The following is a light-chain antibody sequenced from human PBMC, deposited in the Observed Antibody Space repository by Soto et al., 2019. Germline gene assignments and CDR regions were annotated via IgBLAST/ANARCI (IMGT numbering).Light chain of an antibody. Sequence: QSSLTQPPSASGSPGQSVTISCTGTTSDVGGYNYVSWYHQHPGKAPKLMIYEVSKRPSGVHDRFSGSKSVNTASLTVSGLQAEDEADYYCSSYAGSSNLGVFGTGTKLPVL. J-gene: IGLJ1*01. CDR2: EVS. V-gene: IGLV2-8*01. CDR3: SSYAGSSNLGV. CDR1: TSDVGGYNY.